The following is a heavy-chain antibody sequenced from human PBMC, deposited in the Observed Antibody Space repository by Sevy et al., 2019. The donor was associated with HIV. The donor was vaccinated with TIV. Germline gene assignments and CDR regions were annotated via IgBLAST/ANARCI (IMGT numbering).Heavy chain of an antibody. D-gene: IGHD1-1*01. J-gene: IGHJ4*02. V-gene: IGHV3-49*04. CDR2: FKRKADGGTL. CDR1: GFTFTDYA. CDR3: TRWKGAHSVFDY. Sequence: GGSLRLSCTASGFTFTDYAMNWVRQSPGKGLEWVAFFKRKADGGTLDHAAYVKGRFTISRDDSKNIAYLKMNDLKTEATGVYYCTRWKGAHSVFDYWGQGALVTVSS.